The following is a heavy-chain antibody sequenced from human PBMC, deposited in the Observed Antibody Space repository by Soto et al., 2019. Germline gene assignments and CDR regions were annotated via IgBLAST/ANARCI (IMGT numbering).Heavy chain of an antibody. CDR2: IIPISDTT. J-gene: IGHJ6*02. CDR1: GGTFSSYA. CDR3: ARSQGSSTSLEIYYYYYYGMDV. Sequence: QVQLVQSGAEVKKPGSSVKVSCKASGGTFSSYAISWVRQAPGQGLEWRGGIIPISDTTNYAPKCPGRSTITADESTSTAYMELSSLRSEDTAVYYCARSQGSSTSLEIYYYYYYGMDVWGQGTTVTVSS. D-gene: IGHD2-2*01. V-gene: IGHV1-69*01.